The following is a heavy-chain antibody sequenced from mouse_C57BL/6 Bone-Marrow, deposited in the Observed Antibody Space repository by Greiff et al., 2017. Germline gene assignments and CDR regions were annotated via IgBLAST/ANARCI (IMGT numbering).Heavy chain of an antibody. CDR1: GYTFTSYW. D-gene: IGHD2-5*01. V-gene: IGHV1-55*01. Sequence: QVQLLQPGAELVKPGASVKMSCKASGYTFTSYWITWVKQRPGQGLAWIGDIYPGSGSTNSNEKFKSKDTLTVDTSSSTAYMQLSSLTSEDSAVYYCARPYYSNYWYFDVWGTGTTVTVSS. CDR3: ARPYYSNYWYFDV. J-gene: IGHJ1*03. CDR2: IYPGSGST.